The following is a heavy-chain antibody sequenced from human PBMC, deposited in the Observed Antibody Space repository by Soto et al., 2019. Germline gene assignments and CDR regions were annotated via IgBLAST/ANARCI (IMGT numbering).Heavy chain of an antibody. D-gene: IGHD6-13*01. Sequence: GESLKISCKGSGYSFTSYWIGWVRQMPGKGLEWMGIIYPGDSDTRYSPSFQGQVTISADKSTSTAYLQWSSLKASDTAMYYCARYSSSWLYYYGMDVWGQGTTVTVSS. J-gene: IGHJ6*02. V-gene: IGHV5-51*01. CDR1: GYSFTSYW. CDR3: ARYSSSWLYYYGMDV. CDR2: IYPGDSDT.